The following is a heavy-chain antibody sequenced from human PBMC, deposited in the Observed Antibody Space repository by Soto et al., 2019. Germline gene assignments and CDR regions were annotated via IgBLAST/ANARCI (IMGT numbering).Heavy chain of an antibody. CDR2: INPNSGGT. CDR1: GYTLTGYY. CDR3: ARGGVTYYDILTGYYTDY. Sequence: QVQLVQSGAEVKKPGASVKVSCKASGYTLTGYYMHWVRQAPGQGLEWMGWINPNSGGTNYAQKFQGWVTMTRDTSISTAYMELSRLRSDDTAVYYCARGGVTYYDILTGYYTDYWGQGTLVTVSS. V-gene: IGHV1-2*04. D-gene: IGHD3-9*01. J-gene: IGHJ4*02.